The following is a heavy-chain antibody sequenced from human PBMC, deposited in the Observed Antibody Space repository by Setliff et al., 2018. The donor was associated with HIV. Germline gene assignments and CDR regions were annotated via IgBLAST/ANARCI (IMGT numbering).Heavy chain of an antibody. V-gene: IGHV3-30*04. D-gene: IGHD6-13*01. CDR1: GFTFGDYA. J-gene: IGHJ3*02. Sequence: GGSLRLSCTASGFTFGDYAMSWVRQAPGKGLEWVAVISYDGSNKYYADSVKGRLTISRDNSKNTLYLQMNSLRAEDTAVYYCARDRVSSWPIWGQGTMVTVSS. CDR2: ISYDGSNK. CDR3: ARDRVSSWPI.